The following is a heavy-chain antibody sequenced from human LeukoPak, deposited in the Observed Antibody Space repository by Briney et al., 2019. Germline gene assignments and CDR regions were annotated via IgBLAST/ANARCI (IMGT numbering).Heavy chain of an antibody. D-gene: IGHD4-17*01. CDR2: INHSGST. CDR1: GGSFIGYY. Sequence: SETLSLTCAVYGGSFIGYYWSWIRQPPGKGLEWIGEINHSGSTNYNPSLKSRATISVDTSKNQFSLKLNSVTAADTAVYYCSKGGPHTVTTYRWFDPWGQGTLVTVSS. CDR3: SKGGPHTVTTYRWFDP. V-gene: IGHV4-34*01. J-gene: IGHJ5*02.